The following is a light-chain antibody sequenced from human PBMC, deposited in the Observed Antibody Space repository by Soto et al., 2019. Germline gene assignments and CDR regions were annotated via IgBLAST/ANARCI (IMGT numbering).Light chain of an antibody. CDR3: QQYNNWPQT. Sequence: EIVMTHSPATLSVYPGERATLSCRASQSVSSNLAWYQQKPGQAPRLLIYGASTRATGIPARFSGSGSGTEFTLTISSLQSGDFAVYYCQQYNNWPQTFGQGTKVDIK. CDR1: QSVSSN. CDR2: GAS. J-gene: IGKJ1*01. V-gene: IGKV3-15*01.